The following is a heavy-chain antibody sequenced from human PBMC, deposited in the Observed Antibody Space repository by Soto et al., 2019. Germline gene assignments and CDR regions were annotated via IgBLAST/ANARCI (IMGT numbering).Heavy chain of an antibody. CDR3: ERGRGRSGWWPTTHYGMDV. D-gene: IGHD6-19*01. Sequence: PGGSLRLSCAASGFTFSSYWMSWVRQAPGKGLEWVANIKQDGSEKYYADSVKGRFTISRDNAKNSLYLQMNSLRAEDTAVYYCERGRGRSGWWPTTHYGMDVWGQGTTVTVSS. V-gene: IGHV3-7*01. CDR2: IKQDGSEK. J-gene: IGHJ6*02. CDR1: GFTFSSYW.